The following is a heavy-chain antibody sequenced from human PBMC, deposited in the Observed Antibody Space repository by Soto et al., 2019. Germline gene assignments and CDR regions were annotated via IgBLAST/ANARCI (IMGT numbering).Heavy chain of an antibody. J-gene: IGHJ4*02. D-gene: IGHD6-13*01. Sequence: GGSLRLSCAASGFTFSDYYMIWVRHSAVKGLEWVSYIVSSSSYTNYADSVKGRFTISRDNAKNSLYLEMNSLRAEDTAVYYCARLRASTWYLGGYLDYWGLGTLVTVSS. V-gene: IGHV3-11*06. CDR3: ARLRASTWYLGGYLDY. CDR1: GFTFSDYY. CDR2: IVSSSSYT.